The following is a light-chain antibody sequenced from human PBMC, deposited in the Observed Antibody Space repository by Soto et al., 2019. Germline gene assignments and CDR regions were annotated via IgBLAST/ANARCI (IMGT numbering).Light chain of an antibody. Sequence: EIVMTQSPATLSVSPWERATLSCMASQSVSSNLAWYQQKPGQAPRLLIYGASTRATGIPARFSGSGPGTEFTLTISSLQSEDFAVYYCQQYSNWPPITFGQGTRLEIK. CDR3: QQYSNWPPIT. J-gene: IGKJ5*01. V-gene: IGKV3-15*01. CDR2: GAS. CDR1: QSVSSN.